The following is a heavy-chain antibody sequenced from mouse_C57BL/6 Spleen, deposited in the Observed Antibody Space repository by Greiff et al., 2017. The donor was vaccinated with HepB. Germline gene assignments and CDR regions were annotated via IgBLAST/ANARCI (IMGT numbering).Heavy chain of an antibody. CDR3: ARSEDYEGAMDY. J-gene: IGHJ4*01. Sequence: QVQLQQPGAELVKPGASVKMSCKASGYTFTSYWITWVKQRPGQGLEWIGDIYPGSGSTNYNEKFKSKATLTVDTSSSTAYMQLSSLTSEDSAVYYCARSEDYEGAMDYWGQGTSVTVSS. CDR2: IYPGSGST. V-gene: IGHV1-55*01. D-gene: IGHD2-4*01. CDR1: GYTFTSYW.